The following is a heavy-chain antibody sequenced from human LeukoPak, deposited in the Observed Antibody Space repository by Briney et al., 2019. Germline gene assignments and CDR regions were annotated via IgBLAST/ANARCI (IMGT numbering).Heavy chain of an antibody. Sequence: GGSLRLSCAASGFTFSSYGMHWVRQAPGKGLEWVAFIRYDGSNKYYADSVKGRFTISRDNSKNTLYLQMNSLRAEDTAVYYCAKAYSGSYFGYFDYWGQGTLVTVSS. CDR1: GFTFSSYG. CDR3: AKAYSGSYFGYFDY. V-gene: IGHV3-30*02. J-gene: IGHJ4*02. CDR2: IRYDGSNK. D-gene: IGHD1-26*01.